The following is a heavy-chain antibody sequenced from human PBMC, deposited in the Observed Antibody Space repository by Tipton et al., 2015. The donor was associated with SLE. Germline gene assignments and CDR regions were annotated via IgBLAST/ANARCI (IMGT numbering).Heavy chain of an antibody. Sequence: LRLSCTVSGGSISSGGYYWSWIRQHPGKGLEWIGYIYYSGSTYYNPSLKSRVTISVDTSKNQFSLELSSVTAADTAVYYCARSLPTQLVVDYWGQGTLVTVSS. CDR3: ARSLPTQLVVDY. CDR1: GGSISSGGYY. D-gene: IGHD6-13*01. J-gene: IGHJ4*02. CDR2: IYYSGST. V-gene: IGHV4-31*03.